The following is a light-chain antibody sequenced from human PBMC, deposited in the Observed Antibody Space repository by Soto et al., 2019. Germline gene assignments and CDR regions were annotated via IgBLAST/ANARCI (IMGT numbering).Light chain of an antibody. J-gene: IGKJ3*01. Sequence: RMTQSPSTLSASVGDRVTITCRASQSIDTWLSWYQQKPGKDPRLLLYDASDLEGGVPSRVSGSGSWTEFTLTINGLQTDEIASYYCQQYENFSPTFGPGTKVAIK. CDR1: QSIDTW. V-gene: IGKV1-5*01. CDR3: QQYENFSPT. CDR2: DAS.